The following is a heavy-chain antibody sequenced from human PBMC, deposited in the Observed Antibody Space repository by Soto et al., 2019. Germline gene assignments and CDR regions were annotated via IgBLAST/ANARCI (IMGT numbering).Heavy chain of an antibody. CDR3: ARDRDDYGSGNYYNRIDF. D-gene: IGHD3-10*01. CDR1: GGIFSTYA. Sequence: QVQLVQSGAEMKKPGSSVKVSCKASGGIFSTYAISWLRQAPGQGLEWMGDIIPLFGTPNYAQRFQGRVTITADESTSTAYMELSRLRSEDTAVYYCARDRDDYGSGNYYNRIDFWGQGTLVTVSS. J-gene: IGHJ4*02. CDR2: IIPLFGTP. V-gene: IGHV1-69*01.